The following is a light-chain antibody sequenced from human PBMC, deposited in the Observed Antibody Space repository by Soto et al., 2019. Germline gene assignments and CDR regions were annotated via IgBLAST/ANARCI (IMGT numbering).Light chain of an antibody. CDR3: HHYSNWPPT. CDR1: ESVHRN. Sequence: EVVMTQSPATLSVSPGERVTLSCRASESVHRNLAWYQQKPGQGPSLLIYYASTRATGVPDRFTGSGSGTEFTLTISSLQSEDFGVDHCHHYSNWPPTFGPGTKVEIK. V-gene: IGKV3-15*01. J-gene: IGKJ3*01. CDR2: YAS.